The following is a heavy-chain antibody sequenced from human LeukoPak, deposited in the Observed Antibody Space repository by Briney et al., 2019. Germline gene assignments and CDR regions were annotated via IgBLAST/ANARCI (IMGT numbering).Heavy chain of an antibody. CDR2: IYYSGST. J-gene: IGHJ4*02. CDR3: ARYDSSGFFDC. V-gene: IGHV4-31*03. CDR1: GGSISSGGYY. Sequence: PSETLSLTCTVSGGSISSGGYYWSWIRQHPGKGLEWIGYIYYSGSTYYNPSLKSRVTISVDTSKNQFSLKLSSVTAADTAVYYCARYDSSGFFDCWGQGTLVTVSS. D-gene: IGHD3-22*01.